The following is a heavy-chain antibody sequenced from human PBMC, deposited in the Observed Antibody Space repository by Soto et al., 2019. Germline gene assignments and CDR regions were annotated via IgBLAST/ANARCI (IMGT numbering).Heavy chain of an antibody. D-gene: IGHD6-19*01. CDR2: ISYDGSNK. CDR3: AKDREVYSSGLYYFDY. Sequence: GGSLRLSCAASGFTFSSYGMHWVRQAPGKGLEWVAVISYDGSNKYYADSVKGRFTISRDNSKNTLYLQMNSLRAEDTAVYYCAKDREVYSSGLYYFDYWGQGTLVTVSS. V-gene: IGHV3-30*18. J-gene: IGHJ4*02. CDR1: GFTFSSYG.